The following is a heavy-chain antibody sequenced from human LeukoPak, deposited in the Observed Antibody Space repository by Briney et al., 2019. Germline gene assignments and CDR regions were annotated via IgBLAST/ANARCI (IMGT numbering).Heavy chain of an antibody. Sequence: ASVKASCKASGYTFTSYYMHWVRQAPGQGLEWMGIINPSGGSTSYAQKFQGRVTMTRDTSTSTVYMELSSLRSEDTAVYYCARNGEMATIEVGISLSYFDYWGQGTLVTVSS. V-gene: IGHV1-46*01. J-gene: IGHJ4*02. D-gene: IGHD5-24*01. CDR1: GYTFTSYY. CDR2: INPSGGST. CDR3: ARNGEMATIEVGISLSYFDY.